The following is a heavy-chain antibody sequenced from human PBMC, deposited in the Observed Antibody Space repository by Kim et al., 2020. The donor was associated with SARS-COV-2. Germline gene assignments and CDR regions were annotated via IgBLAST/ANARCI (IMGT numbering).Heavy chain of an antibody. CDR3: AGVWLSGHDYDAFEV. J-gene: IGHJ3*01. Sequence: AESVKGRIIISRDNAKSSSYLEMSNLRAEDTAVYYCAGVWLSGHDYDAFEVWGRGTLVTVSS. D-gene: IGHD5-12*01. V-gene: IGHV3-11*06.